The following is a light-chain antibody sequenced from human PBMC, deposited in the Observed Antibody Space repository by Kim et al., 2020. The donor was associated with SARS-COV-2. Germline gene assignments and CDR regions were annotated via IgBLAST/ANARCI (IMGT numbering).Light chain of an antibody. Sequence: GQAVTISCTGTYKDVGGYNYVSWYQQLPGKAPKLLIYGVTERPSGVPDRFSGSKSGSTASLTISGLQAEDEADYYCCSYAGNYPLLFGGGTKVTVL. CDR2: GVT. J-gene: IGLJ2*01. V-gene: IGLV2-11*03. CDR3: CSYAGNYPLL. CDR1: YKDVGGYNY.